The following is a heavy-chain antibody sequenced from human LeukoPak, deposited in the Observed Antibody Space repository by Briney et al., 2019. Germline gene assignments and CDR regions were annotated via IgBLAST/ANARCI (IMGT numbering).Heavy chain of an antibody. J-gene: IGHJ4*02. D-gene: IGHD5-12*01. V-gene: IGHV3-20*04. Sequence: GGSLRLSCAASGFTFDDCGMSWVRQAPGKGLEWVSGINWNGGSTGYADSVKGRFTISRDNAKNSLYLQMNSLRAEDTALYYCARQNHSGYDAWVDYWGQGTLVTVSS. CDR2: INWNGGST. CDR1: GFTFDDCG. CDR3: ARQNHSGYDAWVDY.